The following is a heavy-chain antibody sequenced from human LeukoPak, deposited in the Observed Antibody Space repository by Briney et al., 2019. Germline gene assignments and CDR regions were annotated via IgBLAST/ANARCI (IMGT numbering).Heavy chain of an antibody. D-gene: IGHD2-21*02. CDR1: GFTFSSYS. V-gene: IGHV3-69-1*01. CDR3: AREQTRGGDLDY. CDR2: ISNTNAI. J-gene: IGHJ4*02. Sequence: GGSLRLSCAASGFTFSSYSMNWVRQSPGKWLEWVSSISNTNAIFYADSVKGRFTISRDNARNSLYLQMYSLRVEDTAVYYCAREQTRGGDLDYWGQGARVTVSS.